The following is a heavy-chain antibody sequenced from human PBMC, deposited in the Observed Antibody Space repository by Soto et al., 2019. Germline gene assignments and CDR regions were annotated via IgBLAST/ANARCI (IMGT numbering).Heavy chain of an antibody. CDR1: GYTFTSYG. CDR3: ARRMAVADRNWFDP. Sequence: GASVKVSCKASGYTFTSYGISWVRQAPGQGLEWMGWISAYNGNTNYAQKLQGRVTMTTDTSTSTAYMELRSLRSDDTAVYYCARRMAVADRNWFDPWGQGTLVTVSS. J-gene: IGHJ5*02. V-gene: IGHV1-18*01. CDR2: ISAYNGNT. D-gene: IGHD6-19*01.